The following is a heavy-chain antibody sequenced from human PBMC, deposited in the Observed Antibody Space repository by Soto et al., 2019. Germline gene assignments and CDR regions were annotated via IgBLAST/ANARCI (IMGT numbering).Heavy chain of an antibody. CDR3: TTDGGVTAYPLFWA. Sequence: VGSLRLSCAASGFTFSKAWVSWVRQAPGKGLEWVGRLKSKSAGGTSDYAAPVKGRFIISRDDSKNTLYLQMNTLKTEDTAVYHCTTDGGVTAYPLFWAWGQGTLVTVSS. CDR1: GFTFSKAW. D-gene: IGHD2-21*02. CDR2: LKSKSAGGTS. J-gene: IGHJ5*02. V-gene: IGHV3-15*01.